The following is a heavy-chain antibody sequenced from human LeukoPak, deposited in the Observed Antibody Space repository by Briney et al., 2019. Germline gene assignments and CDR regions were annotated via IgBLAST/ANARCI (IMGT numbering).Heavy chain of an antibody. Sequence: PSETLSLTCAVSGGSISSSSYYWGWIRQPPGKGLEWIGSIYYSGSTYYNPSLKSRVTISVDTSKNQFSLKLSSVTAADTAVYYCARSPLRYSYGYGKGAFDIWGQGTMVTVSS. CDR1: GGSISSSSYY. CDR2: IYYSGST. J-gene: IGHJ3*02. V-gene: IGHV4-39*07. D-gene: IGHD5-18*01. CDR3: ARSPLRYSYGYGKGAFDI.